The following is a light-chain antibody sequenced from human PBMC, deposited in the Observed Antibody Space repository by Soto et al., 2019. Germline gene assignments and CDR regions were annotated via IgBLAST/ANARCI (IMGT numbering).Light chain of an antibody. V-gene: IGKV1-5*03. CDR1: QSISSW. Sequence: DIPMTQSPSTLSASVRDRVTITCRASQSISSWLAWYQQKPGKAPKLLIYKASSLERGVPSRFSGSGSGTEFTLTISGLQPDDFATYYCQQYNSYSVTFGGGTKVEIK. CDR3: QQYNSYSVT. CDR2: KAS. J-gene: IGKJ4*01.